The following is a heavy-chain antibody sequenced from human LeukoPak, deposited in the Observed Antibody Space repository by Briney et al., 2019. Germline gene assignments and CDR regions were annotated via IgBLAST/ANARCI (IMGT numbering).Heavy chain of an antibody. CDR2: ISSDESNK. CDR1: GHTFRSYG. Sequence: AGSLRLSCVASGHTFRSYGIHWLRQAPGKGLEWVAVISSDESNKSYADSVKGRFTISRDNSENTLYLQMNSLRPEDTAVYYCAKDLDIVAASGHYYGMDVWGQGTTVTVSS. V-gene: IGHV3-30*18. D-gene: IGHD5-12*01. J-gene: IGHJ6*02. CDR3: AKDLDIVAASGHYYGMDV.